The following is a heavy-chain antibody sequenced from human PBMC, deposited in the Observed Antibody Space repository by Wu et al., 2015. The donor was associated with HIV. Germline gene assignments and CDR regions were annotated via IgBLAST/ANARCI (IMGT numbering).Heavy chain of an antibody. J-gene: IGHJ3*02. Sequence: QVQLVQSGAEVKKPGSSVKVSCKASGGTFSSYAISWVRQAPGQGLEWMGRIIPIFGTANYAQKFQGRVTITADESTSTAYMELSSLRSEDTAVYYCARDSLRTRRVGSSGSPKVAFDIWGQGDNGHRLF. CDR3: ARDSLRTRRVGSSGSPKVAFDI. V-gene: IGHV1-69*13. D-gene: IGHD6-19*01. CDR1: GGTFSSYA. CDR2: IIPIFGTA.